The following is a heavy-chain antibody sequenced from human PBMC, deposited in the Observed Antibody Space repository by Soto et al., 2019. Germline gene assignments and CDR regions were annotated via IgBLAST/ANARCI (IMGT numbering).Heavy chain of an antibody. CDR2: ISSSSSYI. D-gene: IGHD1-26*01. Sequence: EVQLVESGGGLVKPGGSLRLSCAASGFTFSSYSMNWVRQAPGKGLEWVSSISSSSSYIYYADSVKGRFTISRDNAKNSLYLQMNSLRAEDTAVYYCARSGSHFESNWFDPWGQGTLVTVSS. J-gene: IGHJ5*02. CDR3: ARSGSHFESNWFDP. CDR1: GFTFSSYS. V-gene: IGHV3-21*01.